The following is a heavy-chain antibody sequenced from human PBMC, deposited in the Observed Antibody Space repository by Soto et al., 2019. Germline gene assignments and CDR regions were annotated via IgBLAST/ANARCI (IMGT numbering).Heavy chain of an antibody. D-gene: IGHD6-13*01. CDR3: ARGSIAAAGKNWFDP. J-gene: IGHJ5*02. CDR2: IYYSGST. Sequence: SETLSLTCTVSGGSISSYYWSWIRQPPGKGLEWVGYIYYSGSTNYNPSLKSRVTISVDTSKNQFSLKLSSVTAADTAVYYCARGSIAAAGKNWFDPWGQGTLVTVSP. V-gene: IGHV4-59*01. CDR1: GGSISSYY.